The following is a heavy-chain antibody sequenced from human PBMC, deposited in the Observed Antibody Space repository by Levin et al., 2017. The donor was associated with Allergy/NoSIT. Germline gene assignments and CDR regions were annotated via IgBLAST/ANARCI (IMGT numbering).Heavy chain of an antibody. CDR2: IKSKTDGGTT. CDR1: GFTFNKAW. Sequence: GGSLRLSCAASGFTFNKAWMSWVRQAPGKGLEWVGRIKSKTDGGTTHYAAPVKGRFTISRDDSENTLYLRMNSLKIEDTAVYYCTTETDIVTTVTGMVYWGQGTLVTVSS. V-gene: IGHV3-15*01. CDR3: TTETDIVTTVTGMVY. D-gene: IGHD5-12*01. J-gene: IGHJ4*02.